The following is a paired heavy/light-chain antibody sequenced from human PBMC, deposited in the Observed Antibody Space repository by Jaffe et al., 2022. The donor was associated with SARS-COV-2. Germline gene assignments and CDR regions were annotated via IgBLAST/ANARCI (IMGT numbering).Heavy chain of an antibody. CDR3: ARRRQLIPYYFDY. CDR1: GGSFGSSNSY. V-gene: IGHV4-39*01. J-gene: IGHJ4*02. Sequence: QLQLQESGPGLVKPSETLSLTCSVSGGSFGSSNSYWAWIRQPPGKGLEWIGSIYHSGSSYYNPSLKSRVTISLDTSKNQYSLNLSSVTAADSAVYYCARRRQLIPYYFDYWGQGTRVTVSS. D-gene: IGHD1-1*01. CDR2: IYHSGSS.
Light chain of an antibody. CDR3: QQRRNWPPLT. Sequence: EIVLTQSPATLSLSPGERATLSCRANQSVSSYLGWYQQRPGQAPRLLIYDVSNRATGIPARFSGSGSETDFTLTISSLEPEDSAVYFCQQRRNWPPLTFGGGTKLEIK. CDR2: DVS. J-gene: IGKJ4*01. CDR1: QSVSSY. V-gene: IGKV3-11*01.